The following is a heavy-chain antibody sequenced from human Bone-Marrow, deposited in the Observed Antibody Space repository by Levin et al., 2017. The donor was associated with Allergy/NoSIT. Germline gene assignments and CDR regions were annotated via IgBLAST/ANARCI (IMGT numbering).Heavy chain of an antibody. D-gene: IGHD2-15*01. V-gene: IGHV5-51*01. J-gene: IGHJ4*02. Sequence: GESLKISCKSSGDRFNTYWIGWVRQTPGKGLEWMGIIYAGDSDTRYSPSFQGQVTISVDKSINTAYLQWSSLRASDTAIYFCARGSVVLAAPPDFWGQGTPVTVSS. CDR1: GDRFNTYW. CDR2: IYAGDSDT. CDR3: ARGSVVLAAPPDF.